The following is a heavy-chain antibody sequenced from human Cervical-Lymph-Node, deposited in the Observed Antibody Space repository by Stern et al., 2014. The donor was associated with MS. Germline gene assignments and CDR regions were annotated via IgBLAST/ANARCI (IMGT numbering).Heavy chain of an antibody. CDR1: GGSISSYY. D-gene: IGHD6-19*01. V-gene: IGHV4-59*01. CDR3: ARVRQWLFLFDY. CDR2: IYYSGST. J-gene: IGHJ4*02. Sequence: QLQLQESGPGLVKPSETLSLTCTVSGGSISSYYWSWIRQPPGKGLEWIGYIYYSGSTNYNPSLKSRVTISVDTSKNQFSLKLSSVTAADTAVYYCARVRQWLFLFDYWGQGTLFTVSS.